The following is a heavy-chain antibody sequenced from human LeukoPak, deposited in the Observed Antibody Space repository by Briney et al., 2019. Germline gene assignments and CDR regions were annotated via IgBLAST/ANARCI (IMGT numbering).Heavy chain of an antibody. D-gene: IGHD3-22*01. Sequence: SETLSLTCTVSGGSISSGGYYWSWIRQHPGKGLEWIGYIYYSGGTYYNPSLKSRVTISVDTSKNQFSLKLSSVTAADTAVYYCARVVITTGYYFDYWGQGTLVTVSS. CDR3: ARVVITTGYYFDY. V-gene: IGHV4-31*03. CDR1: GGSISSGGYY. CDR2: IYYSGGT. J-gene: IGHJ4*02.